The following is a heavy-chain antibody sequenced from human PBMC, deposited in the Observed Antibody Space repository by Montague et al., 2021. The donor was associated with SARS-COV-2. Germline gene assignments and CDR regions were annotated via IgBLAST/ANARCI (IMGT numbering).Heavy chain of an antibody. CDR3: ARGNYDILTGYLDY. CDR1: GFTFSSYD. Sequence: SLRLSCAASGFTFSSYDMHWVRQPTGKGLEWVSVIGTAGDTYYPGSVKGRFTISRENAKNSLYLQMNSLRAGDTAVYYCARGNYDILTGYLDYWGQGTLVTASS. D-gene: IGHD3-9*01. V-gene: IGHV3-13*04. J-gene: IGHJ4*02. CDR2: IGTAGDT.